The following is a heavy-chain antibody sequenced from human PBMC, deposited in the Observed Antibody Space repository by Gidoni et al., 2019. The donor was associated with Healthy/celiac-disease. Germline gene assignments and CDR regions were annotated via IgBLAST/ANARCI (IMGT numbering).Heavy chain of an antibody. CDR1: GYTFPSYG. CDR3: ARDGRIGLRLGELSPFWY. J-gene: IGHJ4*02. CDR2: ISAYNGNT. D-gene: IGHD3-16*02. V-gene: IGHV1-18*01. Sequence: QVQLVQSGAEVKKPGASVKVSCKASGYTFPSYGISWVRQAPGQGLEWMGWISAYNGNTNYAQKLQGRVTMTTDTSTSTAYMELRSLRSDDTAVYYCARDGRIGLRLGELSPFWYWGQGTLVTVSS.